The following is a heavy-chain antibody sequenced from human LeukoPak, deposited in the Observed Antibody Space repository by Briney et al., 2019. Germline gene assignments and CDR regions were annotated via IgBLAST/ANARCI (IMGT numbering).Heavy chain of an antibody. CDR3: ARGVTTTIFFLYYFDY. CDR1: GGSFSTYY. J-gene: IGHJ4*02. D-gene: IGHD1-1*01. V-gene: IGHV4-4*07. CDR2: IYTSGTT. Sequence: SETLSLTCTVSGGSFSTYYWSWIRQPAGKGLEWIGHIYTSGTTNYNPSLKSRVTISVDTSKNQFSLKLSSVTAADTAVYYCARGVTTTIFFLYYFDYWGQGTLVTVSS.